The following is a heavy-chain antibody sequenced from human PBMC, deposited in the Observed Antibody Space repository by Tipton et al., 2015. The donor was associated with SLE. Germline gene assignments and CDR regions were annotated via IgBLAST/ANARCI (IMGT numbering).Heavy chain of an antibody. V-gene: IGHV4-59*12. Sequence: TLSLTCTVSGGSISGYYWTWVRQPPGKGLEWVGYIYYGGSTNYSPSLKSRVTISIDTSKNQFSLKLTSVTAADTAVYYCARDPYDSWSDYQATFDYWGQGTLVTVSP. CDR1: GGSISGYY. CDR3: ARDPYDSWSDYQATFDY. D-gene: IGHD3-3*01. J-gene: IGHJ4*02. CDR2: IYYGGST.